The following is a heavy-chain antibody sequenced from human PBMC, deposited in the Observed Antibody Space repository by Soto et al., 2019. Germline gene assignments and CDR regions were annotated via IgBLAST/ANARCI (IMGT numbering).Heavy chain of an antibody. CDR2: IRDKVNKYAT. Sequence: EVQLVESGGGLVQPGGSLKLSCAASGFTFSGSAIHWVRQASGKGLEWVGRIRDKVNKYATAYAASVTGRFTISRDDSKTMAYLQMNSLKTDDTAVYYCGYDFWSGYYSVGQTSGMDVWGQGTTVTVSS. V-gene: IGHV3-73*02. J-gene: IGHJ6*02. D-gene: IGHD3-3*01. CDR1: GFTFSGSA. CDR3: GYDFWSGYYSVGQTSGMDV.